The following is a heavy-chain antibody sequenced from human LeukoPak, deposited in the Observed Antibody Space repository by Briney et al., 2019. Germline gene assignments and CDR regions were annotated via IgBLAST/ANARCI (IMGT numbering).Heavy chain of an antibody. Sequence: PPETLSLTCTVSGGSISSSSDYWGWIRQPPGKGLEWIGSIYYSGNTYYNPSLKSRVTISVDTSKKQFSLKLSSVTAADTAVYYCASTPSGSSAWYYFDKWGQGTLVTVSS. J-gene: IGHJ4*02. CDR3: ASTPSGSSAWYYFDK. CDR2: IYYSGNT. D-gene: IGHD6-19*01. CDR1: GGSISSSSDY. V-gene: IGHV4-39*01.